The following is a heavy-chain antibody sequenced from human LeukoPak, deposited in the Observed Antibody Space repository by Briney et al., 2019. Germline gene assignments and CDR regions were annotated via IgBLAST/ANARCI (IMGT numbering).Heavy chain of an antibody. CDR1: GGSISSSNW. Sequence: SGTLSLTCAVSGGSISSSNWWSWVRQPPGKGLEWIGEIYHSGSTIYNPSLKSRVTISVDKSKNQFSLKLSSVTAADTAVYYCARVDAGWARTAFDIWGQGTMVTVSS. V-gene: IGHV4-4*02. D-gene: IGHD6-19*01. CDR2: IYHSGST. J-gene: IGHJ3*02. CDR3: ARVDAGWARTAFDI.